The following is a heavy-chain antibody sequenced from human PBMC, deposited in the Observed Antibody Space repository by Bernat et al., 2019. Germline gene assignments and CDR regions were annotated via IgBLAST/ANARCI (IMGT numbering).Heavy chain of an antibody. J-gene: IGHJ3*02. CDR1: GYTFTSYG. V-gene: IGHV1-18*01. CDR3: ARDLMYYDFWCGYLTGGLLAFDI. CDR2: ISAYNGNT. Sequence: LVQSGAEVKKPGASVKVSCKASGYTFTSYGISWVRQAPGQGLEWMGWISAYNGNTNYAQKHQGRVTMTTDTSTSTDYMELRIVRSDDTAVYYCARDLMYYDFWCGYLTGGLLAFDIWGQGTMVTVSS. D-gene: IGHD3-3*01.